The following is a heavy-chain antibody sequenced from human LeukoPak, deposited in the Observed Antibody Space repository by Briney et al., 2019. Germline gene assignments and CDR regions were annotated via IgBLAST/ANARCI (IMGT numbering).Heavy chain of an antibody. Sequence: GGSLRLSCAASRFTFSSYWMNWVRQAPGKGLERVANIKQDGSEKYYVDSVKGRFTISRDNAKNSLYLQMNSLRAEDTAVYYCARAASFSYGMDVWGQGTTVTVSS. CDR2: IKQDGSEK. V-gene: IGHV3-7*01. D-gene: IGHD6-6*01. CDR1: RFTFSSYW. J-gene: IGHJ6*02. CDR3: ARAASFSYGMDV.